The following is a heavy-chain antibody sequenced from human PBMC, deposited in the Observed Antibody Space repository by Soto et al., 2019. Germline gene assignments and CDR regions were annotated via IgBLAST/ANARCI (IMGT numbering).Heavy chain of an antibody. J-gene: IGHJ3*02. Sequence: GGSLRLSCAASGVTFSSYAMHWVRQAPGKGLEWVAVISYDGSNKYYADSVKGRFTISRDNSKNTLYLQMNSLRAEDTAVYYCARDVGPIAAAFDDAFDIWGQGTMVTVSS. CDR3: ARDVGPIAAAFDDAFDI. D-gene: IGHD6-13*01. CDR1: GVTFSSYA. V-gene: IGHV3-30-3*01. CDR2: ISYDGSNK.